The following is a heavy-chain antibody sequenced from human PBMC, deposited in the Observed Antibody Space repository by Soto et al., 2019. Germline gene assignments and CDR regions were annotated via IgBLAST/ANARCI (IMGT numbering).Heavy chain of an antibody. D-gene: IGHD6-19*01. CDR3: AREYSSGWSKD. Sequence: ASVKVSCKASGGTFSSYTISWVRQATGQGLEWMGWMNPNSGNTGYAQKFQGRVTMTRNTSISTAYMELSSLRSEDTAVYYCAREYSSGWSKDWGQGTLVTVSS. J-gene: IGHJ4*02. CDR1: GGTFSSYT. CDR2: MNPNSGNT. V-gene: IGHV1-8*02.